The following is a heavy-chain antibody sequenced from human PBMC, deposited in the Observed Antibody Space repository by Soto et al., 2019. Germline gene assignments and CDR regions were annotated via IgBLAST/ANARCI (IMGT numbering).Heavy chain of an antibody. Sequence: PSETLSLTCAVYGGSFSGYYWSWIRQPPGKGLEWIGEINHSGSTNYNPSLKSRVTISVDTSKNQFSLELSSVTAADTAVYYCARGRLLRGYCSGGSCYTRAFDIWGQGTMVTVSS. V-gene: IGHV4-34*01. CDR3: ARGRLLRGYCSGGSCYTRAFDI. D-gene: IGHD2-15*01. CDR1: GGSFSGYY. CDR2: INHSGST. J-gene: IGHJ3*02.